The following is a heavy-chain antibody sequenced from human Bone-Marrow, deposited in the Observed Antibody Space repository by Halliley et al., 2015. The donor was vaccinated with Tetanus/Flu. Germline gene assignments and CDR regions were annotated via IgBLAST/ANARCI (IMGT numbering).Heavy chain of an antibody. Sequence: QLVQSGAEVKKPGASVKVSCKASEFSLDSYHMQWVRQAPGQGLEWVGTITPSGDRTNYAQQFQGRVTMARDTSTNTVYMELSSLRSDDTAVYYCAKDTNVWSFDYWGPGTLVTVSS. CDR3: AKDTNVWSFDY. J-gene: IGHJ4*02. CDR1: EFSLDSYH. CDR2: ITPSGDRT. V-gene: IGHV1-46*02. D-gene: IGHD2-2*01.